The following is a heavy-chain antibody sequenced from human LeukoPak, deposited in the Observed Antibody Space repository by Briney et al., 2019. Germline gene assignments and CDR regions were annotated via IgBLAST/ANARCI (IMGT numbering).Heavy chain of an antibody. CDR1: GGSISSYY. Sequence: SETLSLTCTVSGGSISSYYWSWIRQPPGKGLEWIGYIYYTGSTNYNPSLKSRVTMSVDTSKNQFSLKLSSVTAADTAVYYCARYDFNKFFDYWGQGTLVTVYS. CDR3: ARYDFNKFFDY. J-gene: IGHJ4*02. D-gene: IGHD3-3*01. CDR2: IYYTGST. V-gene: IGHV4-59*01.